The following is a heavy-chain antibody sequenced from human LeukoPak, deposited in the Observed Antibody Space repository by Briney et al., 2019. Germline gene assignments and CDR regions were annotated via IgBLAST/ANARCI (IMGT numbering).Heavy chain of an antibody. CDR3: ARERFGELTHTPVFDY. D-gene: IGHD3-10*01. Sequence: SVEVSCKASGGTFSSYAISWVRQAPGQGLEWMGGIIPIFGTANYAQKFQGRVTITADKSTSTAYMELSSLRSEDTAVYYCARERFGELTHTPVFDYWGQGTLVTVSS. J-gene: IGHJ4*02. CDR1: GGTFSSYA. CDR2: IIPIFGTA. V-gene: IGHV1-69*06.